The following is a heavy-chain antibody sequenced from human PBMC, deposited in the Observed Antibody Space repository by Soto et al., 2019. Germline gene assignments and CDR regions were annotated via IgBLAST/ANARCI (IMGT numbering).Heavy chain of an antibody. CDR2: IYPADSDT. J-gene: IGHJ4*02. CDR1: GYRFSTYW. Sequence: ESLKISCQRSGYRFSTYWIHWVRQLPGKGLESVGIIYPADSDTRYSPSFQGQVTISADKTISTTYLQWSSLKASDTAMYFCARRYIAAPATAFDLWGQGTPVTVSS. CDR3: ARRYIAAPATAFDL. D-gene: IGHD6-13*01. V-gene: IGHV5-51*01.